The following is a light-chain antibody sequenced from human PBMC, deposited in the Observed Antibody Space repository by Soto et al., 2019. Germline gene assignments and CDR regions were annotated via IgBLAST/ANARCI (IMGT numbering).Light chain of an antibody. CDR1: SSDVGANNY. CDR2: EVS. J-gene: IGLJ1*01. V-gene: IGLV2-14*01. CDR3: FSFTTDWTHV. Sequence: QSALTQPASVSGSPGQSITISCTGTSSDVGANNYVSWFQQHPGKAHTLIISEVSNRPSGVSNRFSGSKSGNAASLTISGLQAEDEADYFCFSFTTDWTHVFGTGTKLTVL.